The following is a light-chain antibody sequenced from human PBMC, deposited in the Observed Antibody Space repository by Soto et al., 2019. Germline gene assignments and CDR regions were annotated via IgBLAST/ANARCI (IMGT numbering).Light chain of an antibody. V-gene: IGLV2-14*01. Sequence: QSDLTQPASVSGSPGQSITISCTGTSSDVGGYNYVSWYQQHPGKAPKLMIYDVSKRPSGVSYRFSGAKSGNTASLTISGLQAEDEADYYCSSYTSTSTRGVFGGGTKLTVL. CDR1: SSDVGGYNY. J-gene: IGLJ2*01. CDR2: DVS. CDR3: SSYTSTSTRGV.